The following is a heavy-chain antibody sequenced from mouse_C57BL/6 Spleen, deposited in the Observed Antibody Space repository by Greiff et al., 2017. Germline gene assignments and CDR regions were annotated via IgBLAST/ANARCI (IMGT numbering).Heavy chain of an antibody. CDR3: AREGVYYGSSYWYFDV. J-gene: IGHJ1*03. Sequence: VKLQESGAELVRPGTSVKMSCKASGYTFTNYWIGWAKQRPGHGLEWIGDIYPGGGYTNYNEKFKGKATLTADKSSSTAYMQFSSLTSADSAIYYCAREGVYYGSSYWYFDVWGTGTTVTVSS. D-gene: IGHD1-1*01. CDR1: GYTFTNYW. CDR2: IYPGGGYT. V-gene: IGHV1-63*01.